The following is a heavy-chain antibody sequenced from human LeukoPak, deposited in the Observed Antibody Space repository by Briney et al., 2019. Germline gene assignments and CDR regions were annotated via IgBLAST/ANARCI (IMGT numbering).Heavy chain of an antibody. J-gene: IGHJ4*02. Sequence: ASVKVSCKASGGTFSSYAISWVRQAPGQGLEWMGRIIPILGIANYAQKSQGRVTITADKSTSTAYMELSSLRSEDTAVYYCARDGFYGDYVADWGQGTLVTVSS. D-gene: IGHD4-17*01. CDR3: ARDGFYGDYVAD. CDR1: GGTFSSYA. V-gene: IGHV1-69*04. CDR2: IIPILGIA.